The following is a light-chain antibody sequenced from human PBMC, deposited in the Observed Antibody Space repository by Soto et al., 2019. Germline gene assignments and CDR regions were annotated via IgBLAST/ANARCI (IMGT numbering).Light chain of an antibody. Sequence: IQMTQSPSSVSASVGDTVTLSCQTSHGVSGWLAWYQQKPGKAPTLLIYTVSNLQSGVPSRFSGSGSGTDFGLTITNLQPEDFATYFFQQGKTFPFTVGPGTKV. V-gene: IGKV1-12*01. CDR3: QQGKTFPFT. J-gene: IGKJ3*01. CDR2: TVS. CDR1: HGVSGW.